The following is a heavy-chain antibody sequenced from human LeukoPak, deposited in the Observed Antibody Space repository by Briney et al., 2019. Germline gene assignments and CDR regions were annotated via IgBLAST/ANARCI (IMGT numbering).Heavy chain of an antibody. CDR1: GGTFSSYA. Sequence: SVKLSCKASGGTFSSYAISWVRHAPGPGLEWMGRILPILGIANYAQKFQGTVTITADKSTSTAYMGLSSLRSEDTAVYYCARDRYSYGYSYYYGMDVWGQGTTVTVSS. V-gene: IGHV1-69*04. CDR2: ILPILGIA. CDR3: ARDRYSYGYSYYYGMDV. J-gene: IGHJ6*02. D-gene: IGHD5-18*01.